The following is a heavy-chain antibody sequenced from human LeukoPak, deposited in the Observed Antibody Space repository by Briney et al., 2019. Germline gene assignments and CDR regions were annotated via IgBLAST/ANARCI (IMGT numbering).Heavy chain of an antibody. J-gene: IGHJ4*02. D-gene: IGHD2-21*02. CDR1: GYTFTSYG. Sequence: ASVKVSCKASGYTFTSYGISWVRQAPGQGLEWMGWISAYNGNTNYARKLQGRVTMTTDTSTSTAYMELRSLRSDDTAVYYCATPLLPYCGGDCYSDWGQGTLVTVSS. V-gene: IGHV1-18*01. CDR2: ISAYNGNT. CDR3: ATPLLPYCGGDCYSD.